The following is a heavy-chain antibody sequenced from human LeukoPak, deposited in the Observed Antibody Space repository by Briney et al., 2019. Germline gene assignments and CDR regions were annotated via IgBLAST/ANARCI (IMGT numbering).Heavy chain of an antibody. Sequence: GGSLRLSCAASGFTFNTYTMNWVRQAPGKGLEWVSYISGSSGIIDYADSVRGRFTISRDNSKNTLYLQMNRLRAEDTAIYYCAKHPMEWLSAFDYWGQGTLVTVSS. CDR2: ISGSSGII. D-gene: IGHD3-3*01. J-gene: IGHJ4*02. V-gene: IGHV3-48*04. CDR1: GFTFNTYT. CDR3: AKHPMEWLSAFDY.